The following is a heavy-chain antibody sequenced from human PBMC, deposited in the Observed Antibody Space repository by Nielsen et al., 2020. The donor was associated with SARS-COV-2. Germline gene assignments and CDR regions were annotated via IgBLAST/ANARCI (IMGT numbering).Heavy chain of an antibody. J-gene: IGHJ4*02. CDR1: GFTFRSYW. V-gene: IGHV3-7*05. CDR3: ARDGRFSSSKPKGGFEY. CDR2: IKQDGSEK. Sequence: GGSLRLSCEASGFTFRSYWMSWVRQAQGKGLEGVANIKQDGSEKYSVDSVKGRFTISRDDAKNSLFLQMDSLRAEDTAVYYCARDGRFSSSKPKGGFEYWGQGTLVTVSS. D-gene: IGHD6-13*01.